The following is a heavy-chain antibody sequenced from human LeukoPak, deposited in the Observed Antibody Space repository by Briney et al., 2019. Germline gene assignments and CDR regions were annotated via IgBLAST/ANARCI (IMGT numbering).Heavy chain of an antibody. CDR2: IYTSGST. CDR1: GGSISSGSYY. D-gene: IGHD3-9*01. V-gene: IGHV4-61*02. Sequence: SETLSLTCTVSGGSISSGSYYWSWIRQPAGKGLEWIGRIYTSGSTNYNPSLKSRVTISVDTSKNQFSLKLSSVTAADTAVYYCARAASWYYDILTGYLPTEQNAFDIWGQGTMVTVSS. J-gene: IGHJ3*02. CDR3: ARAASWYYDILTGYLPTEQNAFDI.